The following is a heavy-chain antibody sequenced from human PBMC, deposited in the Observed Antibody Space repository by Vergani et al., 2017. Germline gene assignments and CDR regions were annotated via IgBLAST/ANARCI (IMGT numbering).Heavy chain of an antibody. CDR2: IWYDGSNK. V-gene: IGHV3-33*01. CDR1: GFTFSSYG. J-gene: IGHJ3*02. Sequence: QVQLVESGGGVVQPGRSLRLSCAASGFTFSSYGMHWVRQAPGKGLEWVAVIWYDGSNKYYADSVKGRFTISRDNSKNTLYLQMNSLRAEATAVYYCARRRDGYNSVDAFDIWGQGTMVTVSS. D-gene: IGHD5-24*01. CDR3: ARRRDGYNSVDAFDI.